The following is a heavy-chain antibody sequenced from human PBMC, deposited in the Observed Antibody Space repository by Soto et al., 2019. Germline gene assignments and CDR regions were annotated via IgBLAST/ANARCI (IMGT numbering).Heavy chain of an antibody. J-gene: IGHJ6*04. CDR2: IQSGGPT. CDR3: ARDDVLCDGGRCYGVPLDV. V-gene: IGHV3-66*01. D-gene: IGHD2-15*01. Sequence: GGSLRLSCAASGFTVSRKYMSWVRQAPGKGLEWVSLIQSGGPTYYADSVKGRFTISRDTSENTVHLQMDSLRAEDTAVYYCARDDVLCDGGRCYGVPLDVWAKGTAVPVSS. CDR1: GFTVSRKY.